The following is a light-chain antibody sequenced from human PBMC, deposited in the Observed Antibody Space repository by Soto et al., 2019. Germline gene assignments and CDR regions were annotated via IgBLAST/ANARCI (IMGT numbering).Light chain of an antibody. CDR3: QSYDSSLSAWV. Sequence: QSVLTQPPSVSGAPGQRVTISCTGSSSNIGAGYDVHWYQQLPGTAPKLLIYGNSNRPSGVPDRFAGSKSGTSASLAITGSQAEGEAEYYCQSYDSSLSAWVFGGGTKLTVL. V-gene: IGLV1-40*01. CDR1: SSNIGAGYD. J-gene: IGLJ3*02. CDR2: GNS.